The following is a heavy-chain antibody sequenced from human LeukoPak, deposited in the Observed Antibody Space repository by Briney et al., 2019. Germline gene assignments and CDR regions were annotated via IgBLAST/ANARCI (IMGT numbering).Heavy chain of an antibody. CDR2: ISYDGRDK. CDR1: GFTFSRYA. V-gene: IGHV3-30*04. CDR3: VRSDWFDP. D-gene: IGHD1-26*01. Sequence: PGGSLRLSCAASGFTFSRYAMHWVRQALGKGLEWVAVISYDGRDKYHADFVMGRSTISRDNSKSTPYLQMNSLRAEDTAVYYCVRSDWFDPWGQGTLVTVSS. J-gene: IGHJ5*02.